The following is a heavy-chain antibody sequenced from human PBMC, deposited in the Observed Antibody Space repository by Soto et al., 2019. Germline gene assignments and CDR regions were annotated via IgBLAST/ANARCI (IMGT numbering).Heavy chain of an antibody. D-gene: IGHD6-19*01. J-gene: IGHJ6*02. Sequence: GGSLRLSCAASGFTFSSYAMSWVRQAPGKGLEWVSAISGSGGSTYYADSVKGRFTISRDNSKNTLYLQMNSLRAEDTAVYYCAKVPPSFKYSSGPTNIEYGMDVWGQGTTVTVSS. CDR1: GFTFSSYA. V-gene: IGHV3-23*01. CDR3: AKVPPSFKYSSGPTNIEYGMDV. CDR2: ISGSGGST.